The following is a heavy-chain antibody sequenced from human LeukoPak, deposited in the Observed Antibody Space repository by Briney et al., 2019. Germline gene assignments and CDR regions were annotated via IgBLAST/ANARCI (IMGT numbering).Heavy chain of an antibody. CDR2: IRYDGGNK. CDR3: ARAVGGGYSGYDLGFDY. J-gene: IGHJ4*02. D-gene: IGHD5-12*01. CDR1: GFTFSNYD. V-gene: IGHV3-30*02. Sequence: GGSLRLSCAASGFTFSNYDMHWVRQVPGKGLEWVAFIRYDGGNKYYADSVKGRFTISRDNAKNSLYLQMNSLRAEDTAVYYCARAVGGGYSGYDLGFDYWGQGTLVTVSS.